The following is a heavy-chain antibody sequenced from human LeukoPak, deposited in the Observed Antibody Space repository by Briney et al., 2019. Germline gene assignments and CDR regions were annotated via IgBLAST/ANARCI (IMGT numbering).Heavy chain of an antibody. J-gene: IGHJ4*02. CDR1: GFTFSSYG. CDR3: AKDGVDIVTTIIGYFDY. Sequence: PGGSLRLSCAASGFTFSSYGMSWVRQAPGKGLEWVSAISGSGGSTYYAESVKGRFTISRDNSKNTLYLQMNSLRAEDTAVYYCAKDGVDIVTTIIGYFDYWGQGTLVTVSS. D-gene: IGHD5-12*01. CDR2: ISGSGGST. V-gene: IGHV3-23*01.